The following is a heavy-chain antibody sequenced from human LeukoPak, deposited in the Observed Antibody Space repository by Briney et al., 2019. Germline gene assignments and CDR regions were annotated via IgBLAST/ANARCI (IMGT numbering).Heavy chain of an antibody. V-gene: IGHV3-48*01. Sequence: GGSLRLSCAASGFTFSSYTMTWVRQAPGKGLEWVSYISSGSSTIYYADSVKGRFTISRDNSKNTLYLQMNSLRVEDTAVYYCARRWSFDHWGQGTLVTVSS. D-gene: IGHD6-13*01. J-gene: IGHJ4*02. CDR3: ARRWSFDH. CDR1: GFTFSSYT. CDR2: ISSGSSTI.